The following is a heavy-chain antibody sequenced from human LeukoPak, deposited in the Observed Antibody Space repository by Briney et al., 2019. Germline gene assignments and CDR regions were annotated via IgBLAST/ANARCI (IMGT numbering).Heavy chain of an antibody. J-gene: IGHJ4*02. CDR3: AREGERCYLDY. V-gene: IGHV1-18*01. D-gene: IGHD3-16*01. CDR1: GYTFTSYG. CDR2: ISAYNGNT. Sequence: ASVKVSCKASGYTFTSYGISWVRQAPGQGLEWMGWISAYNGNTNYAQKLQGRVTMTTATSTTTAYMELRSLRSNDTAVYYCAREGERCYLDYWGQGTLVTVSS.